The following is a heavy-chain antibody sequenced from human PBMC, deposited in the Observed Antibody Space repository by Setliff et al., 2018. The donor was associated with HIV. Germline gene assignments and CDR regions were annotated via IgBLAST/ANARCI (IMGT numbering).Heavy chain of an antibody. V-gene: IGHV4-31*03. CDR2: IFHSGDT. J-gene: IGHJ4*02. CDR1: GVSVGSGDYY. CDR3: ATRPRIAARPFDY. D-gene: IGHD6-6*01. Sequence: ASETLSLTCSVSGVSVGSGDYYWYWIRQHPEKALEWIGYIFHSGDTYYNPSLKSRISMSVDTSKNQFSLELTSLTAADTAVYYCATRPRIAARPFDYWGQGMLGTVS.